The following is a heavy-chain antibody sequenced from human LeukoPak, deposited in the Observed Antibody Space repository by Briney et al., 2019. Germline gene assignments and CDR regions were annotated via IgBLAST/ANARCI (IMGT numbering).Heavy chain of an antibody. CDR3: ARGYGYCSSTSCYAGSGWFDP. CDR2: ISSSSNYI. D-gene: IGHD2-2*03. CDR1: GFTFSSHS. J-gene: IGHJ5*02. V-gene: IGHV3-21*04. Sequence: GGSLRLSCAASGFTFSSHSMTWVRQAPGKGLEWVSSISSSSNYIYYADSVKGRFTISRDNSKNTLYLQMNSLRAEDTAVYYCARGYGYCSSTSCYAGSGWFDPWGQGTLVTVSS.